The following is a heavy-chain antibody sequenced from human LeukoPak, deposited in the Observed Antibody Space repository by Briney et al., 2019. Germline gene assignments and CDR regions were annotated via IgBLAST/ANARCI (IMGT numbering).Heavy chain of an antibody. D-gene: IGHD2-2*02. V-gene: IGHV1-2*02. CDR1: GYTFTGYY. CDR3: ARGTHIVVVPAAIVYFDY. Sequence: ASVKVSCKASGYTFTGYYMHWVRQAPGQGLEWMGWISPNSGGTNYAQKFQGRVTMTRDTSISTAYMELSRLRSDDTAVYYCARGTHIVVVPAAIVYFDYWGQGTLVTVSS. CDR2: ISPNSGGT. J-gene: IGHJ4*02.